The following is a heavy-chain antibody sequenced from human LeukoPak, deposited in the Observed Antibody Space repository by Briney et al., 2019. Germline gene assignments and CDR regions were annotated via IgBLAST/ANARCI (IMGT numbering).Heavy chain of an antibody. CDR1: GYSLTQLS. Sequence: ASVKVSCKVSGYSLTQLSMHWVRQGIGRGLEWMGGFGPVDGETIYAQKFQGRVTMTENTSTDTAYMELSSLRSDDTAVYYCAILLEDYAFSTGSAKDYWGQGTLVTVSS. CDR3: AILLEDYAFSTGSAKDY. CDR2: FGPVDGET. V-gene: IGHV1-24*01. D-gene: IGHD3-3*01. J-gene: IGHJ4*02.